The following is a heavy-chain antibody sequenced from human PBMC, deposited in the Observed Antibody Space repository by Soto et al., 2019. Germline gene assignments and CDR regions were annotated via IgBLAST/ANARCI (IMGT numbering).Heavy chain of an antibody. V-gene: IGHV4-31*03. CDR3: ATNHDDISGRTPLHFDS. CDR1: GDSIGTGGYY. CDR2: IHYSWNT. D-gene: IGHD3-22*01. J-gene: IGHJ4*02. Sequence: QVQLQESGPGLVKPSQTLSLTCTVSGDSIGTGGYYWDWIRQHPGKGPEWIGYIHYSWNTYYNPSLNSRLTISLDTAKNQFSLHLSSVTAADTAVYYCATNHDDISGRTPLHFDSWGQGTLVTVSS.